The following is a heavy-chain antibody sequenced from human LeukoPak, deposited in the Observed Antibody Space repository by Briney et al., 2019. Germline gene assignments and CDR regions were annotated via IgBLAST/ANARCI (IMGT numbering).Heavy chain of an antibody. V-gene: IGHV4-59*13. CDR2: IHYSGST. J-gene: IGHJ4*02. CDR3: ARVRGYYDSSGYDY. Sequence: SETLPLTCTASGGSISSYYWSWIRQPPGKGLEWIGYIHYSGSTSYNPSLRSRVTISVDTSKNQFSLKLSSVTAADTAVYYCARVRGYYDSSGYDYWGQGTLVTVSS. CDR1: GGSISSYY. D-gene: IGHD3-22*01.